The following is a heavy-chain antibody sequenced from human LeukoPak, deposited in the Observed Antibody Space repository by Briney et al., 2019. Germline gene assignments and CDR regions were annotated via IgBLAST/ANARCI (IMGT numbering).Heavy chain of an antibody. J-gene: IGHJ4*02. CDR2: INPNSGDT. CDR3: ARGSSSWTDLDN. D-gene: IGHD6-13*01. V-gene: IGHV1-2*06. Sequence: GASVKVSCKASGYTFTAYNMHWVRQAPGQGPEWMGRINPNSGDTKYAQKFQVRVTMTRDTSISTAYMDLSRLTSDDTAVYYCARGSSSWTDLDNWGQGSLVTVSS. CDR1: GYTFTAYN.